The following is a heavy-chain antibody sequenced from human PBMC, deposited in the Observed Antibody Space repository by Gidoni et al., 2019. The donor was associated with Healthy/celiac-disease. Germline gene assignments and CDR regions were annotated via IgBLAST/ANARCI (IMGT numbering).Heavy chain of an antibody. CDR2: ISAYNGNT. J-gene: IGHJ6*02. D-gene: IGHD1-26*01. V-gene: IGHV1-18*01. Sequence: DLRGQSGAEVKKPGASVKVSCKASGYTFTSYGISWVRQAPGQGLEWMGWISAYNGNTNYAQKLQGRVTMTTDTSTSTAYMELRSLRSDDTAVYYCARDSGVYSGSYYVLDYYYYGMDVWGQGTTVTVSS. CDR1: GYTFTSYG. CDR3: ARDSGVYSGSYYVLDYYYYGMDV.